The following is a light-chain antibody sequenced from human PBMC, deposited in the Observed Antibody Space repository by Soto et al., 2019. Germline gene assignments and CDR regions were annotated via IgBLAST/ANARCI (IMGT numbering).Light chain of an antibody. CDR3: SSYTSSSTYV. Sequence: QSVLTQPASVSGSPGQSITISCTGTSSDVGGYNYVSWYQQHPGKAPKLMIYDVSNRPSGVSNRFSGSKSGNTASLTISGLQXEDEADYYCSSYTSSSTYVFGTGTKVTVL. CDR1: SSDVGGYNY. V-gene: IGLV2-14*01. CDR2: DVS. J-gene: IGLJ1*01.